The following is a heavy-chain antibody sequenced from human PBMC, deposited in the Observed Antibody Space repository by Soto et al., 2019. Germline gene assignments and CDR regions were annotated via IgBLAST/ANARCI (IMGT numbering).Heavy chain of an antibody. Sequence: TLSLTCTVIGDSVSSNNYYWSWIRQRPGKGLEWIGYIHYSGDSYDNPSLTSRITMSMDVSKNQFSLNLRSVTAADTAIYYCGRDVNDSSGSQGFDYWGQGTLDTVSS. CDR2: IHYSGDS. V-gene: IGHV4-31*03. CDR3: GRDVNDSSGSQGFDY. J-gene: IGHJ4*02. D-gene: IGHD3-22*01. CDR1: GDSVSSNNYY.